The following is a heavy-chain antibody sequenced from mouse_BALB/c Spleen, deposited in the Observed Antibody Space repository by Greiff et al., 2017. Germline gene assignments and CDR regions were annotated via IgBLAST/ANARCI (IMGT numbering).Heavy chain of an antibody. D-gene: IGHD3-3*01. J-gene: IGHJ1*01. Sequence: QVQLKQSGAELAKPGASVKMSCKASGYTFTSYWMHWVKQRPGQGLEWIGYINPSTGYTEYNQKFKDKATLTPDKSSSTAYMQLSSLTSEDSAVYYCARRGRWYFDVWGAGTTVTVSS. V-gene: IGHV1-7*01. CDR1: GYTFTSYW. CDR2: INPSTGYT. CDR3: ARRGRWYFDV.